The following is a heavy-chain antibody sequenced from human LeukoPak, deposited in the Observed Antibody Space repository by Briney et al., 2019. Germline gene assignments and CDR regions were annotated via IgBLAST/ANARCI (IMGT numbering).Heavy chain of an antibody. Sequence: SVKVSCKASGYTFTSYGVHWVRQAPGQGLEWMGWINGYNGDTNYARKFQGRVTMTTDTSTSTAYMELRSLGSDDTAVYYCTRSPKPDPGVPAASCSRFDYWGQGTLVTVSS. CDR2: INGYNGDT. D-gene: IGHD2-2*01. V-gene: IGHV1-18*01. CDR1: GYTFTSYG. CDR3: TRSPKPDPGVPAASCSRFDY. J-gene: IGHJ4*02.